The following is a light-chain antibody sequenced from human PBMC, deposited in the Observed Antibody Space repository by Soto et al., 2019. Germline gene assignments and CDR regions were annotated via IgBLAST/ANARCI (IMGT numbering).Light chain of an antibody. V-gene: IGKV3-15*01. CDR3: QQYNNWPPWT. CDR1: QSVSSN. Sequence: EVVMAQCPAILSVSPGERATLSCRASQSVSSNLAWYQQKPGQAPRLLIYGASTRATGIPARFSGSGSGTEFTLTISSLQSEDFAVYYCQQYNNWPPWTFGQGTKV. J-gene: IGKJ1*01. CDR2: GAS.